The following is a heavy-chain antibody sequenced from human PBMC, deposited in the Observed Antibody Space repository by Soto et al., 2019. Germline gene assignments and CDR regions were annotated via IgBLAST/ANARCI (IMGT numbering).Heavy chain of an antibody. V-gene: IGHV4-59*08. CDR2: IYYSGST. CDR1: GGSISSYY. CDR3: ARHFSVDYFDY. J-gene: IGHJ4*02. Sequence: PSETLSLTCTVSGGSISSYYWSWIRQPPGKGLEWIGYIYYSGSTNYNPSLKSRVTISVDTSKNQFSLKLSSVTAADTAVYYCARHFSVDYFDYCGEGALVTVSS.